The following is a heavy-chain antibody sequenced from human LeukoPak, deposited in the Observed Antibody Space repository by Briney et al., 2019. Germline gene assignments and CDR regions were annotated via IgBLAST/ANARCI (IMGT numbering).Heavy chain of an antibody. CDR3: ARRSDCSGGSCYEVFDY. V-gene: IGHV5-51*01. CDR2: IYPGDSDT. J-gene: IGHJ4*02. CDR1: GYSFTSYW. Sequence: HGESLKISCKGSGYSFTSYWIGWVRQMPGKGLEWMGIIYPGDSDTRYSPSFQGQVTISADKSVSTAYLQWSSLKASDTAMYYCARRSDCSGGSCYEVFDYWGQGTLVTVSS. D-gene: IGHD2-15*01.